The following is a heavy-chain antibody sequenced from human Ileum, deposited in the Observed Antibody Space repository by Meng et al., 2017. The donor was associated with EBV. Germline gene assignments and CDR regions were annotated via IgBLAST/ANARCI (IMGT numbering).Heavy chain of an antibody. V-gene: IGHV4-4*02. J-gene: IGHJ4*02. Sequence: QVRWRVSGPGRVKPWGTVSLTCSVSGGSVNGHPWGSWVRQPPGEGLEWIGQIYHSGATNYNPSLKSRVTISVDTSENQFSLELNSVTAADTAVYYCARIPYGDIYSAYFDYWSPGTLVTVSS. CDR2: IYHSGAT. CDR3: ARIPYGDIYSAYFDY. D-gene: IGHD2-21*02. CDR1: GGSVNGHPW.